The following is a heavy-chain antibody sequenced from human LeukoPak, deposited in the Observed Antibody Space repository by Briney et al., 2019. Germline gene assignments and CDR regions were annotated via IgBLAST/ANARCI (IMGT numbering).Heavy chain of an antibody. D-gene: IGHD2/OR15-2a*01. CDR2: IYPADSST. J-gene: IGHJ5*02. CDR3: ARHVSGFDP. CDR1: GYGFSNYW. Sequence: TGESLKISCKASGYGFSNYWIGWVRQLPGKGLEWVGFIYPADSSTRYSPSFQGQVTISADKSISTAYLQWSSLKASDTAMYYCARHVSGFDPWGQGTLVTVSS. V-gene: IGHV5-51*01.